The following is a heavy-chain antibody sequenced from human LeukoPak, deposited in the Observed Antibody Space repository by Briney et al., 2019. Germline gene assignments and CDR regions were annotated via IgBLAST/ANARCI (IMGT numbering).Heavy chain of an antibody. V-gene: IGHV3-33*01. Sequence: PGGSLRLSCAASGFSFSIYGMHWVRQVPGTGLEWVAVIWYDGSNKYHADSVKGRFTISRDNSKDTLYLQMNSLRAEDTAVYYCARAGDGYNTHFDYWGQGTLVTVSS. CDR1: GFSFSIYG. D-gene: IGHD5-24*01. CDR2: IWYDGSNK. J-gene: IGHJ4*02. CDR3: ARAGDGYNTHFDY.